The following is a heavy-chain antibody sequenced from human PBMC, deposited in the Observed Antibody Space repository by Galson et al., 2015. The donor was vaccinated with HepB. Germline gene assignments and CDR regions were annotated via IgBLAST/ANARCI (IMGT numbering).Heavy chain of an antibody. V-gene: IGHV3-30-3*01. D-gene: IGHD1-1*01. CDR3: ARDWYNWSDGIGY. Sequence: SLRLSCAASGFTFSSYAMHWVRQAPGKGLEWVAVISYDGSNKYYADSVKGRFTISRDNSKNTLFLQVNSLRPEDTAVYYCARDWYNWSDGIGYWGQGTLVTVSS. CDR1: GFTFSSYA. CDR2: ISYDGSNK. J-gene: IGHJ4*02.